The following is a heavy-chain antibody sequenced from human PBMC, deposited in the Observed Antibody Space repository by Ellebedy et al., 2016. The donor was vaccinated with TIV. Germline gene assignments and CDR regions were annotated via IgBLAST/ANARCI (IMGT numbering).Heavy chain of an antibody. V-gene: IGHV3-48*02. J-gene: IGHJ6*02. CDR1: GFTFSSYS. D-gene: IGHD2-15*01. CDR3: ARGLRLGYCSGGSCSNYYYYGMDV. CDR2: ISSSSTI. Sequence: PGGSLRLSCAASGFTFSSYSMNWVRQAPGKGLEWVSYISSSSTIYYADSVKGRFTISRDNAKNSLYLQMNSLRDEDPAVYFCARGLRLGYCSGGSCSNYYYYGMDVWGQGTTVTVSS.